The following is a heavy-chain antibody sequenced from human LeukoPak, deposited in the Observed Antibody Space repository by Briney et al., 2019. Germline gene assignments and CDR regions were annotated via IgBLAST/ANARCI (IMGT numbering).Heavy chain of an antibody. J-gene: IGHJ4*02. CDR3: ARHVLIGSSPLDY. Sequence: SETLSLTCTVSGGSISGYYWSWIRQPPGKGLEWIGNIYYSGGNKYNPSLKSRVTISVDTSRNQFSLKLSSVTAADTAVYYCARHVLIGSSPLDYWGQGTLVTVSS. CDR2: IYYSGGN. CDR1: GGSISGYY. V-gene: IGHV4-59*08. D-gene: IGHD1-26*01.